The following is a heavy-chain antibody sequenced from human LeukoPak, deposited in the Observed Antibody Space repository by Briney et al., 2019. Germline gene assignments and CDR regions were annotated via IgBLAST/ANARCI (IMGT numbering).Heavy chain of an antibody. CDR1: GFTFSSYE. CDR3: ARTETRDWRYYFDY. CDR2: ISSSGSTI. D-gene: IGHD3-3*01. V-gene: IGHV3-48*03. J-gene: IGHJ4*02. Sequence: PGGSLRLSCAASGFTFSSYEMNWVRQAPGKGLEWVSYISSSGSTIYYADSVKGRFTISRDNAKNSLYLQMNSLRAEDTAVYYCARTETRDWRYYFDYWGQGTLVTVSS.